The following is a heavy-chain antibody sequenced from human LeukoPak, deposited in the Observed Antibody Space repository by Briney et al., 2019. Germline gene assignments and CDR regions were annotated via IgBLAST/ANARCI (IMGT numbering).Heavy chain of an antibody. CDR2: INHSGST. Sequence: SETLSLTCAVYGGSFSGYYWSWIRQPPGKGLEWIGEINHSGSTNYNPSLKSRVTISVDTSKNQFSLKLSSVTAADTAVYYCAGVHCSSTGCYLRGLRFSGGWSAPWGQGTLVTVSS. D-gene: IGHD2-2*01. V-gene: IGHV4-34*01. J-gene: IGHJ5*02. CDR1: GGSFSGYY. CDR3: AGVHCSSTGCYLRGLRFSGGWSAP.